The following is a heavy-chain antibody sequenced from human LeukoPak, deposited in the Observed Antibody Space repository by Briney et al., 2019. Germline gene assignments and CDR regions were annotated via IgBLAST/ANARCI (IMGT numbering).Heavy chain of an antibody. V-gene: IGHV3-30*03. CDR3: ARNSDYYDYSPQSV. CDR2: IGHDGADK. Sequence: GGSLRLSCTASGFTFSTYWMSWVRQAPGKGLEWVALIGHDGADKYYADSVKGRFLISRDNSKNMLFLQMNSLIIEDTAVYYCARNSDYYDYSPQSVWGQGTLVIVS. D-gene: IGHD3-22*01. CDR1: GFTFSTYW. J-gene: IGHJ4*02.